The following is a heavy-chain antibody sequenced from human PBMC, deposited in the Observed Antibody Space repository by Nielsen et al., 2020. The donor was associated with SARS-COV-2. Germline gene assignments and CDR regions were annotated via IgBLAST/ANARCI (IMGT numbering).Heavy chain of an antibody. D-gene: IGHD3-22*01. V-gene: IGHV3-23*01. Sequence: WIRQPPGKGLEWVSAISGSGGSTFYADSVKGRFTISRDNDKNSLYLQMNSLRAEDTAVYYCARTAYYYDSSGPGAFDIWGQGTMVTVSS. CDR3: ARTAYYYDSSGPGAFDI. J-gene: IGHJ3*02. CDR2: ISGSGGST.